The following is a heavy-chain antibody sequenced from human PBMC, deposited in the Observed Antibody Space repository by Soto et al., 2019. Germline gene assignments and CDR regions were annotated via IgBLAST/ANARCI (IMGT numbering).Heavy chain of an antibody. J-gene: IGHJ4*02. V-gene: IGHV4-59*01. CDR3: ARGRAIEGEWDYYDY. D-gene: IGHD1-26*01. CDR1: GGTIRGYY. Sequence: SETLFLTCTAGGGTIRGYYCTCLRQSPGRGLEGLVVISDSGKTATDASLKRRLAISLDTTRSQFSLRLTSVTAADTAVEYCARGRAIEGEWDYYDYWGQGALVTVSS. CDR2: ISDSGKT.